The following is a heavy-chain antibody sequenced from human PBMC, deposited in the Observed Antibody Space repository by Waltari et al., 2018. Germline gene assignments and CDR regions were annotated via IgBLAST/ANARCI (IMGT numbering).Heavy chain of an antibody. CDR2: IYPGDSDI. D-gene: IGHD6-13*01. CDR3: ARIRYGSSWFGDY. CDR1: GYIFTNYW. Sequence: EVQLVQSGADVKKPGESLKIPRQGSGYIFTNYWIGLVRQIPGKGLEWMGIIYPGDSDIRYSPSFLGQVTISADKSSSTAYLRWSSLKASDTAMYYCARIRYGSSWFGDYWGQGTLVTVSS. J-gene: IGHJ4*02. V-gene: IGHV5-51*01.